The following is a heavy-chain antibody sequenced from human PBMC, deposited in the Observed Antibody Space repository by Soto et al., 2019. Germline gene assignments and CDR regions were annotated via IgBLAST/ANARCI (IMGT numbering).Heavy chain of an antibody. CDR2: ITGSGAGT. V-gene: IGHV3-23*01. CDR1: GFTFSTSA. J-gene: IGHJ6*02. CDR3: DPMGV. Sequence: EVQLLESGGGLVQPGGSLRLACAASGFTFSTSAMSWVRQPPGKGLEWVSAITGSGAGTYYADTVKGRFTISRDNSKNTRYLQMNSLRAEATAVYYCDPMGVWGQGTTVTVSS.